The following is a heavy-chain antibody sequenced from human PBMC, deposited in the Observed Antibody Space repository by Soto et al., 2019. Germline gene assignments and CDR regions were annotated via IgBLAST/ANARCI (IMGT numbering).Heavy chain of an antibody. D-gene: IGHD3-10*01. Sequence: PSETLSLTCTVSGGSIGNSYWSWIRQSPGKGQEWIGYIYYSGSSNYNPSLKSRVSISVDTSKNQFSLKLSSVTAAGTAVYYCARRMVRGVISSAPDYWGQGILVTVSS. CDR1: GGSIGNSY. CDR3: ARRMVRGVISSAPDY. V-gene: IGHV4-59*08. J-gene: IGHJ4*02. CDR2: IYYSGSS.